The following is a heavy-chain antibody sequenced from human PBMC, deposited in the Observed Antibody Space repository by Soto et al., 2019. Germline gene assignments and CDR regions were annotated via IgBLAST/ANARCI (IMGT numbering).Heavy chain of an antibody. V-gene: IGHV3-21*01. CDR2: ISSTGSPM. CDR1: GFTFKIYD. J-gene: IGHJ4*02. Sequence: GGSLRLSCEASGFTFKIYDMNWVRQAPGKGLEWVSYISSTGSPMYYAESVKGRFTISRDNAKNSLFLQMNSLRGEDTAIYFCARATRRSTLVRGVTTALDYWGQGSLVTVSS. D-gene: IGHD3-10*01. CDR3: ARATRRSTLVRGVTTALDY.